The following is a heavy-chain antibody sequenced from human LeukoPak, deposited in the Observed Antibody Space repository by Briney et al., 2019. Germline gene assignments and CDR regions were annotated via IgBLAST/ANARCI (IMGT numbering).Heavy chain of an antibody. CDR2: ISSTSSYI. CDR3: ARASSGWAVALYFFDY. J-gene: IGHJ4*01. Sequence: TGGSLRLSCAASGFTFSSYSMNWVRQAPGKGLEWVSSISSTSSYIYYADSVKGRFTISRDNAKNSLYLQMNTLRAEDTAVYYCARASSGWAVALYFFDYWGQGTLVTVSS. CDR1: GFTFSSYS. V-gene: IGHV3-21*01. D-gene: IGHD6-19*01.